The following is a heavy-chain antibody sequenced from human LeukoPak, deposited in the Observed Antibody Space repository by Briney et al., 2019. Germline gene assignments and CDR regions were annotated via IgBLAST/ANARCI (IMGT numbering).Heavy chain of an antibody. J-gene: IGHJ5*02. CDR1: GGSISSNIYY. V-gene: IGHV4-39*01. CDR2: ISYSGGT. CDR3: ARVGHDYGDFNWFDP. Sequence: SETLSLTCTVSGGSISSNIYYWGWIRQPPGKGLEWIGSISYSGGTYYNPSLKSRVTISVDTSKNQFSLRLSSVTAADTAVYYCARVGHDYGDFNWFDPWGQGTLVTVSS. D-gene: IGHD4-17*01.